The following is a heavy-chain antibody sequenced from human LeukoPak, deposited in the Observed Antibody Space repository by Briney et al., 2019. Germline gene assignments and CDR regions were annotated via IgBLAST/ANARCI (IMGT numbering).Heavy chain of an antibody. D-gene: IGHD2-2*01. Sequence: GGSLRLSCAGSGSTFSSYAMSWVRQAPGKGLEWVSAISGSGGSTYYADSVKGRFTISRDNSKNTLYLQMNSLRAEDTAVYYCAKECCSSTSCSGPLDYWGQGTLVTVSS. V-gene: IGHV3-23*01. CDR2: ISGSGGST. CDR1: GSTFSSYA. J-gene: IGHJ4*02. CDR3: AKECCSSTSCSGPLDY.